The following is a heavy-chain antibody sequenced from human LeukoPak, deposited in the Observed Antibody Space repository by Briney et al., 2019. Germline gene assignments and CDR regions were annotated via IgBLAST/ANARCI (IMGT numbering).Heavy chain of an antibody. CDR2: ISYDGSNK. D-gene: IGHD3-3*01. CDR1: GFTFSSYG. Sequence: GRSLRLSCAASGFTFSSYGMHWVRQAPGKGLEWVAVISYDGSNKYYADSVKGRFTISRDNSKNTLYLQMNSLRAEDTAVYYCAKTHQYVFWSGFYYYYGMDVWGQGTTVTVSS. CDR3: AKTHQYVFWSGFYYYYGMDV. V-gene: IGHV3-30*18. J-gene: IGHJ6*02.